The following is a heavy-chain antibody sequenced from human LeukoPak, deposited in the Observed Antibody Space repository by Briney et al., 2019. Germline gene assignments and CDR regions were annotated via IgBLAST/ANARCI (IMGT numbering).Heavy chain of an antibody. D-gene: IGHD3-22*01. V-gene: IGHV4-39*07. CDR1: GGSISSSCYY. J-gene: IGHJ4*02. CDR2: IYYSGST. CDR3: ARVITTMIDY. Sequence: SETLSLTCTVSGGSISSSCYYWGWIRQPPGKGLEWIGSIYYSGSTYYNPSLKSRVTISVDTSKNQFSLKLSSVTAADTAVYYCARVITTMIDYWGQGTLVTVSS.